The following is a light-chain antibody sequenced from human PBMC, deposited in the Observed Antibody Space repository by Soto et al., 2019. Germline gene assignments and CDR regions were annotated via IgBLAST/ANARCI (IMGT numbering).Light chain of an antibody. CDR2: AVS. Sequence: LAQPPPPAGSPRPLITLSLSGTNSDVGGCKLFSRQQPIPGKAPKVMIYAVSKRPSGVSNRFSGSKSGNTASLTISGLQAEDEGDYYCCSFAGSTTPLYVFGTGTKVTVL. J-gene: IGLJ1*01. V-gene: IGLV2-23*02. CDR3: CSFAGSTTPLYV. CDR1: NSDVGGCKL.